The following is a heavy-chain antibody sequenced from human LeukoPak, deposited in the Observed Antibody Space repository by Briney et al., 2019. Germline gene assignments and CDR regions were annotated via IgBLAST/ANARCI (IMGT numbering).Heavy chain of an antibody. J-gene: IGHJ4*02. CDR1: GFTFSSYA. CDR3: ARDRWLREGVDY. CDR2: ISGNGAST. V-gene: IGHV3-23*01. Sequence: GGSLRLSCAASGFTFSSYAMGWVRQAPGKGLECVSAISGNGASTYYADSVKGRFTISRDNAKNSLYLQMNSLRAEDTAVYYCARDRWLREGVDYWGQGTLVTVSS. D-gene: IGHD5-12*01.